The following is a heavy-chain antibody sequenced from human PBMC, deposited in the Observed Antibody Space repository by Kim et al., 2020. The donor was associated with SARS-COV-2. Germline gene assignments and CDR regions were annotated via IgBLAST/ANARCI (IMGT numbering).Heavy chain of an antibody. CDR3: ARGWDYYYYGMDV. CDR2: INSDGSST. Sequence: GGSLRLSCAASGFTFSSYWMHWVRQAPGKGLVWVSRINSDGSSTSYADSVKGRFTISRDNATNTLYLQMNSLRAEDTAVYYCARGWDYYYYGMDVWGQGTTVTVSS. D-gene: IGHD1-26*01. J-gene: IGHJ6*02. CDR1: GFTFSSYW. V-gene: IGHV3-74*01.